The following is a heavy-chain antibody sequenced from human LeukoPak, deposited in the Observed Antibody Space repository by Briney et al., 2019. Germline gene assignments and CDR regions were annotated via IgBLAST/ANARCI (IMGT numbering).Heavy chain of an antibody. J-gene: IGHJ4*02. CDR1: GFTFSSYS. D-gene: IGHD5-18*01. V-gene: IGHV3-21*01. CDR3: ARDHVDTAPYDY. Sequence: GGSLRLSCAASGFTFSSYSMNWVRQAPGKGLEWVSSISSSSSYIYYADSVKGRFTISRDNAKNSLYLQMNSLRAEDTAVYYCARDHVDTAPYDYWGQGTLVTVSS. CDR2: ISSSSSYI.